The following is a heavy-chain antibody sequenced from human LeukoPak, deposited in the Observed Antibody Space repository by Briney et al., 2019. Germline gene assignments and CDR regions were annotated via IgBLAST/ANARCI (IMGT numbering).Heavy chain of an antibody. V-gene: IGHV3-7*03. CDR1: GFTFTTYW. J-gene: IGHJ4*01. Sequence: GGSLRLSCAASGFTFTTYWMSWVRQPPGKGLEWVANIKQDGTEKYYVDSVKGRFTISRDNAKNSLYLQMNSLRPEDTALYYCSTDPRLLIYWGHGTLVTVSS. CDR2: IKQDGTEK. D-gene: IGHD2-8*01. CDR3: STDPRLLIY.